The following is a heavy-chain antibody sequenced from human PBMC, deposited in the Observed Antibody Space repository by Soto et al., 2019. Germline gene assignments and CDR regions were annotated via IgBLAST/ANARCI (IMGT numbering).Heavy chain of an antibody. J-gene: IGHJ4*02. CDR1: GGSLNNYY. CDR3: ARGSDAYKLGRI. Sequence: QVHLQQWGAGLLTPSETLSLTCAVYGGSLNNYYWTWTRQPPGKGLEWIGEIHPSGSTHYNPSFTSRVTMSLATSTNQFSLKMRSVTDADTAVYYCARGSDAYKLGRIWGQGTLVTVSS. CDR2: IHPSGST. V-gene: IGHV4-34*02. D-gene: IGHD7-27*01.